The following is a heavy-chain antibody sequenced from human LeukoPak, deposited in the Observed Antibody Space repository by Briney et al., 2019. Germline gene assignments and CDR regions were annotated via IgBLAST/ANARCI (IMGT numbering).Heavy chain of an antibody. V-gene: IGHV3-23*01. J-gene: IGHJ5*02. CDR1: GFTFSTSV. D-gene: IGHD1-26*01. CDR2: IGVSGDTT. Sequence: HPGGSLRLSCAASGFTFSTSVMSWVRQAPGKGPEWVSGIGVSGDTTEYVDSVKGRFTISRDNFKNTLYLQMNSLRDEDTAVYYCARWERFDPWGQGTLVSVSS. CDR3: ARWERFDP.